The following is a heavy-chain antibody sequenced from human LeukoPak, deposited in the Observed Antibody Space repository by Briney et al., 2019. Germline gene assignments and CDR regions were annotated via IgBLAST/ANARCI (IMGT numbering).Heavy chain of an antibody. V-gene: IGHV3-23*01. CDR3: AKGGESSSWLFDY. D-gene: IGHD6-13*01. CDR1: GFTFSSYA. CDR2: LRGSGLST. J-gene: IGHJ4*01. Sequence: GGSLRLFCAASGFTFSSYAMSWVGQARGRGLQGVSALRGSGLSTYYADSVKGRFTISRDNSKNTLYLQMTSLRAEDTAVYYCAKGGESSSWLFDYWGHGTLVPVSS.